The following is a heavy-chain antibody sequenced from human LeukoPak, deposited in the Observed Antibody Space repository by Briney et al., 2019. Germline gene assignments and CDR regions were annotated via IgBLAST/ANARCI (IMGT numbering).Heavy chain of an antibody. CDR3: ARLRLDYDSSGCFDY. CDR2: IYYSGST. Sequence: SETLSLTCTVSGGSISSYYWSWIRQPPGKGLERIGYIYYSGSTNYNPSLKSRVTISVDTSKNQFSLKLSSVTAADTAVYYCARLRLDYDSSGCFDYWGQGTLVTVSS. J-gene: IGHJ4*02. V-gene: IGHV4-59*01. CDR1: GGSISSYY. D-gene: IGHD3-22*01.